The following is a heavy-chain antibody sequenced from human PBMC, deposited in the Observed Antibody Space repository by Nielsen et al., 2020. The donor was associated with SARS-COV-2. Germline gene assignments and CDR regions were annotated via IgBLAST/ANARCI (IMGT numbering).Heavy chain of an antibody. V-gene: IGHV3-23*01. Sequence: GESLKISCSASGFTFICYAMSWVRQAPGKGLYWVSAISGSGGSTYYADSVKGRFTISRDNSKNTLYLQMNSLRAEDTAVYYCAKGDNWNSRSAFDIWGQGTMVTVSS. J-gene: IGHJ3*02. D-gene: IGHD1-7*01. CDR3: AKGDNWNSRSAFDI. CDR2: ISGSGGST. CDR1: GFTFICYA.